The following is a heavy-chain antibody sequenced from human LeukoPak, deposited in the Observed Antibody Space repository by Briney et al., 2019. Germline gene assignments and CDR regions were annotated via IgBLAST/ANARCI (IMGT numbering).Heavy chain of an antibody. V-gene: IGHV3-53*01. CDR3: ARNYDSSGYYYDPALDI. CDR1: GFTVSSNY. J-gene: IGHJ3*02. CDR2: IYSGGST. D-gene: IGHD3-22*01. Sequence: GGSLRLSCAASGFTVSSNYMSWVRQAPGKGLEWVSVIYSGGSTYYADSVKSRFTISRDNSKNTLYLQMNSLRAEDTAVYYCARNYDSSGYYYDPALDIWGQGTMVTVSS.